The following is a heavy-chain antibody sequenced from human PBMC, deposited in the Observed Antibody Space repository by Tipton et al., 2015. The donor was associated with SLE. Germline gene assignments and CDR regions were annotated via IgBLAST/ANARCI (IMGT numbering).Heavy chain of an antibody. CDR3: ATQPPYSGTWYFDY. Sequence: QSGPEVKKPGSSVKVSCKASGGTFSSYAISWVRQAPGQRLEWMGWISAYNGNTNYAQNLQGRVSMTTDTSTTTAYMELRNLRSDDTAVYYCATQPPYSGTWYFDYWGQGTLVTVSS. D-gene: IGHD6-13*01. J-gene: IGHJ4*02. CDR1: GGTFSSYA. CDR2: ISAYNGNT. V-gene: IGHV1-18*01.